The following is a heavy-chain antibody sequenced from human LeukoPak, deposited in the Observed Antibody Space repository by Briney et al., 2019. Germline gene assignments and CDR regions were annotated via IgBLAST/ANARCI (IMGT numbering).Heavy chain of an antibody. J-gene: IGHJ4*02. D-gene: IGHD2-2*01. CDR3: ARVLAYCSSTSCHDY. V-gene: IGHV1-8*03. CDR2: MNPNSGNT. Sequence: ASVKVSCKASGYTFTSYDINWVRQATGQGLEWMGWMNPNSGNTGYAQKFQGRVTITRNTSISTAYMELSSLRSDDTAVYYCARVLAYCSSTSCHDYWGQGTLVTVYS. CDR1: GYTFTSYD.